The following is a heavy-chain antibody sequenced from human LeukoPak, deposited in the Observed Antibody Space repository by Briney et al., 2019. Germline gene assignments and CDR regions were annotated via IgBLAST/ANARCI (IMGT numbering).Heavy chain of an antibody. J-gene: IGHJ5*02. CDR2: IYPGDSDT. V-gene: IGHV5-51*01. CDR3: ARGFDAAAGTIALWFDP. CDR1: GYRFTSYW. D-gene: IGHD6-13*01. Sequence: GESLKISCKGSGYRFTSYWIGWVRQMPGKGLEWMGIIYPGDSDTRYSPSFQGQVTISADKSISTAYLQWSSLKASDTAMYYCARGFDAAAGTIALWFDPWGQGTLVTVSS.